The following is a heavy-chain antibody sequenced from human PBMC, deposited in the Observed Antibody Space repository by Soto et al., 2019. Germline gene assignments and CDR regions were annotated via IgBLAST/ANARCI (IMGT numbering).Heavy chain of an antibody. Sequence: PSETLSLTCTVSGGPISSYYWSWIRQHPGKGLEWIGYIYYSGSTYYNPSLKSRVTISVDTSKNQFSLKLSSVTAADTAVYYCASNLKPRGIAAAGTTHTYYYYMDVWGKGTTVTVSS. J-gene: IGHJ6*03. CDR2: IYYSGST. CDR1: GGPISSYY. V-gene: IGHV4-59*06. CDR3: ASNLKPRGIAAAGTTHTYYYYMDV. D-gene: IGHD6-13*01.